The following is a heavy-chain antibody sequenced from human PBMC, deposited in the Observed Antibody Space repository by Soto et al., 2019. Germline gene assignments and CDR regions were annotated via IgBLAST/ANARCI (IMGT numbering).Heavy chain of an antibody. CDR2: IKSKTDGGKT. Sequence: GGSLRLSCAASGFTFSNAWMSWVRQAPGKGLEWVGRIKSKTDGGKTDYAATVKGRFTISRDDSKNTLYLQMNSLKTEDTAVYYCTTEQFRLPDAFDIWGQGTMVTVSS. V-gene: IGHV3-15*01. D-gene: IGHD6-25*01. CDR1: GFTFSNAW. CDR3: TTEQFRLPDAFDI. J-gene: IGHJ3*02.